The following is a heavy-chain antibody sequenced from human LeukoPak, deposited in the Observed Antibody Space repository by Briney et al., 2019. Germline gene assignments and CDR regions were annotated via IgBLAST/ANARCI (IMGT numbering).Heavy chain of an antibody. Sequence: GGSLRLSCAGSGFTVSSSYMTWVRQAPGKGLEWVSHIYAAGNTHYADSVKGRFTISRDISKNTVYLQMNSLRAEDTAVYYCARDNGWLGTFDYWGQGTLVTVSS. CDR3: ARDNGWLGTFDY. D-gene: IGHD6-19*01. J-gene: IGHJ4*02. CDR2: IYAAGNT. V-gene: IGHV3-66*01. CDR1: GFTVSSSY.